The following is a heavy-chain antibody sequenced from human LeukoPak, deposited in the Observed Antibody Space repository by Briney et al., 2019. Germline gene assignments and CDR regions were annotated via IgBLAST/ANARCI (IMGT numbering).Heavy chain of an antibody. CDR1: GGTFSSYA. Sequence: SVKVSCKASGGTFSSYAISWVRQAPGQGLEWMGGIIPIFGTADYAQKFQGRVTITADESTTTAYMELSSLRSEDTAVYYCARKDCSAGSCYSDWFDPWGQGTLVTVSS. J-gene: IGHJ5*02. D-gene: IGHD2-15*01. CDR2: IIPIFGTA. V-gene: IGHV1-69*13. CDR3: ARKDCSAGSCYSDWFDP.